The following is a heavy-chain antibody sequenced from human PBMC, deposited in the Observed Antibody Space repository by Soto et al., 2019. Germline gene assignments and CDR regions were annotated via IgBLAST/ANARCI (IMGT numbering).Heavy chain of an antibody. CDR2: IYHSGST. CDR3: ARASTTVTTLDY. Sequence: QLHLQESGSGLVKPSQTLSLTCAVSGGYISSGGYSWNWIRQPPGKGLEWIGYIYHSGSTYYNPSLKSRVTISVDRSNNQFSLKLSSVTAADTAVYYCARASTTVTTLDYLGQGTLVTVSS. CDR1: GGYISSGGYS. V-gene: IGHV4-30-2*01. J-gene: IGHJ4*02. D-gene: IGHD4-17*01.